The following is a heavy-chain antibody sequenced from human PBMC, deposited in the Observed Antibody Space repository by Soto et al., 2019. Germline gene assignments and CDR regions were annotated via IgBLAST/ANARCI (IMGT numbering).Heavy chain of an antibody. V-gene: IGHV3-21*04. Sequence: EAQLVESGGGLVKPGGSLRLSCAASGFTLSRYGINWVRQAPGQGLEWASPISSSGGYIYYADSVKARFTISRDNAKNSLSLQMNSLRAEDTAVYYCAKGSMIVVVPNDYWGQGTLVTVSS. CDR2: ISSSGGYI. CDR3: AKGSMIVVVPNDY. CDR1: GFTLSRYG. D-gene: IGHD3-22*01. J-gene: IGHJ4*02.